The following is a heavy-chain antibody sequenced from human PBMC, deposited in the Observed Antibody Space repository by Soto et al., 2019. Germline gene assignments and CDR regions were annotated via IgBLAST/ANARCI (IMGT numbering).Heavy chain of an antibody. D-gene: IGHD1-1*01. CDR1: GGTFGNSA. Sequence: QVQLVQSGAEVKKPGSSVTVSCKASGGTFGNSAISWVRQAPGQGLEWMGGIIPIFPTPAYAQKFQGRVTITTSESTSTAYIDLTSLRSDDTAIYFCARAKDRVQFGGNYYYAMDVWGQGTAVTV. CDR3: ARAKDRVQFGGNYYYAMDV. CDR2: IIPIFPTP. J-gene: IGHJ6*02. V-gene: IGHV1-69*05.